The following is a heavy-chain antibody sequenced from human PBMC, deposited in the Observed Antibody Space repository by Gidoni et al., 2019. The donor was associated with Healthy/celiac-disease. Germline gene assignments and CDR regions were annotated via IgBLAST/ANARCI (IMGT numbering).Heavy chain of an antibody. D-gene: IGHD4-17*01. J-gene: IGHJ3*02. CDR1: GFTLSIFT. V-gene: IGHV3-23*01. CDR2: ISCSGGST. CDR3: AKDGGGDYADAFDI. Sequence: EVQLLESGGGLVQPGGSLRLSCATSGFTLSIFTMNWVRQAPGKGLEWVSAISCSGGSTYYADSVKGRFTISRDNSKNTLYLQMNCLRAEDTAVYYCAKDGGGDYADAFDIWGQGTMVTVSS.